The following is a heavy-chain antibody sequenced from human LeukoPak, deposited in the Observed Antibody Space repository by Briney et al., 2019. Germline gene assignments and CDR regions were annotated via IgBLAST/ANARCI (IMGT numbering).Heavy chain of an antibody. CDR2: ISSSGRTI. V-gene: IGHV3-48*03. CDR1: GFTFSSYE. J-gene: IGHJ4*02. Sequence: GGSLRLSCAASGFTFSSYEMNWVRQAPGKGLEWVAYISSSGRTIYYADSVKGRFTISRDNAKNSLYLRMNSLRAEDTAVYNCARGGSYYSFDYWGQGTLVTVSS. CDR3: ARGGSYYSFDY. D-gene: IGHD1-26*01.